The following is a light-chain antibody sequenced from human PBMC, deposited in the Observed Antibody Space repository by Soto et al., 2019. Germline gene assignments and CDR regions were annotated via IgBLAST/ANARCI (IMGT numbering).Light chain of an antibody. Sequence: EIVLTQSPGTLSLSPGERATLSCRASQSVRSNYLAWYQQKPGQAPRLLFYGASSRATGIPDRFSGSGSGTDFTLTISRLEPEDFAVYYCQQFGSPPYTFGQGTKLEIK. V-gene: IGKV3-20*01. J-gene: IGKJ2*01. CDR2: GAS. CDR3: QQFGSPPYT. CDR1: QSVRSNY.